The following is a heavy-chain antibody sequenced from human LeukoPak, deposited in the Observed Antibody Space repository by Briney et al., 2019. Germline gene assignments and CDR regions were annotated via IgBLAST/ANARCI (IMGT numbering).Heavy chain of an antibody. CDR2: IYYSGST. CDR3: ARPKPCSGGSCSAYYYYYMDV. D-gene: IGHD2-15*01. V-gene: IGHV4-39*01. Sequence: SETLSLTFTVSGGSISSSSYYWGWIRQPPGKGLEWIGSIYYSGSTYYNPSLKSRVTISVDTSKNQFSLKLSSVTAADTAVYYCARPKPCSGGSCSAYYYYYMDVWGKGTTVTVSS. J-gene: IGHJ6*03. CDR1: GGSISSSSYY.